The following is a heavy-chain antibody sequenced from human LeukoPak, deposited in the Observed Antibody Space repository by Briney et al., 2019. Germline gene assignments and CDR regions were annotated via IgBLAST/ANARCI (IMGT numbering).Heavy chain of an antibody. Sequence: GGSLRLSCAASRFTFSSYWMSWVRQAPGKGLEWVANIKQDGSEKYYVDSVKGRFTISRDNAKNSLYLQMNSLRAEDTAVYYCARDPIAAAGITFDYWGQGTLVTVSS. J-gene: IGHJ4*02. V-gene: IGHV3-7*03. CDR2: IKQDGSEK. D-gene: IGHD6-13*01. CDR3: ARDPIAAAGITFDY. CDR1: RFTFSSYW.